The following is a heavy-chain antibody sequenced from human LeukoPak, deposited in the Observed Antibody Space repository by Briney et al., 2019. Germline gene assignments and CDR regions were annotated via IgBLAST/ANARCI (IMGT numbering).Heavy chain of an antibody. CDR3: ARDTVDTAMVIWGYFDY. Sequence: ASVKVSCKASGYTFTSYYMHWVRQAPGQGLEWMGIINPSGGSTSYAQKFQGRVTMTRDTSTSTVYMELSSLRSEDTAVYYCARDTVDTAMVIWGYFDYWGQGTLVTVSS. D-gene: IGHD5-18*01. CDR1: GYTFTSYY. J-gene: IGHJ4*02. V-gene: IGHV1-46*01. CDR2: INPSGGST.